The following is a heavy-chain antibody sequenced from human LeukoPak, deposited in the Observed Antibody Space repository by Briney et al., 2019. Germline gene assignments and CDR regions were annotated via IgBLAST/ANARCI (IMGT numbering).Heavy chain of an antibody. CDR3: ARVSSSGYYYGDLDY. Sequence: SETLSLTCTVSGGSISSGDYYWSWIRQPPGKGLEWIGYIYYSGSTYYNPSLKSRVTISVDTSKNQFSLKLSSATAADTAVYYCARVSSSGYYYGDLDYWGQGTLVTVSS. D-gene: IGHD3-22*01. V-gene: IGHV4-30-4*01. CDR1: GGSISSGDYY. CDR2: IYYSGST. J-gene: IGHJ4*02.